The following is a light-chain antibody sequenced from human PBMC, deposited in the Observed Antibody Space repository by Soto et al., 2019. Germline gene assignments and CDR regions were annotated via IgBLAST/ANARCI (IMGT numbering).Light chain of an antibody. CDR2: GAS. CDR3: QQYNNWPPFT. Sequence: EIVMTQSPATLSLSPGERATLSCRASQSVSSNLAWYHQKPAQAPRLLIYGASTRATSIPARFSGSGSWTEFTLTISSLQSEDFSVYYCQQYNNWPPFTFGPGTKVDIK. CDR1: QSVSSN. J-gene: IGKJ3*01. V-gene: IGKV3-15*01.